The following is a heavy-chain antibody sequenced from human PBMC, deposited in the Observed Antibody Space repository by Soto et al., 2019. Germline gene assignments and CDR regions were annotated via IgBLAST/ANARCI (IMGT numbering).Heavy chain of an antibody. CDR2: IYYSGST. CDR3: AREGVNSSWQRKNYYGMDV. J-gene: IGHJ6*02. Sequence: KASETLSLTCTVSGGSVSSGSYYWSWIRQPPGKGLEWIGYIYYSGSTNYNPSLKSRVTISVDTSKNQFSLKLSSVTAADTAVYYCAREGVNSSWQRKNYYGMDVWGQGTTVTVSS. D-gene: IGHD6-13*01. CDR1: GGSVSSGSYY. V-gene: IGHV4-61*01.